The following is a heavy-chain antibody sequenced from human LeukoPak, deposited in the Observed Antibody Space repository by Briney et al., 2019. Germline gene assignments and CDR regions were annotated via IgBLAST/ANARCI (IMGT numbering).Heavy chain of an antibody. J-gene: IGHJ5*02. Sequence: AASVKVSCKASGYTFTSYGIRWVRQAPGQGLEWMGWISAYNGNTIYVQKLQDRVTMTTDTSTSTAYMELRSLRSDDTAVYYCARGRAAASFSGPNWFDPWGQGTLVTVSS. CDR2: ISAYNGNT. D-gene: IGHD6-13*01. CDR1: GYTFTSYG. V-gene: IGHV1-18*01. CDR3: ARGRAAASFSGPNWFDP.